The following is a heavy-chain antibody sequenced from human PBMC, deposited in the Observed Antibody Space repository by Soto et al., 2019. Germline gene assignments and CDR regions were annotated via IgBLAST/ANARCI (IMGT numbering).Heavy chain of an antibody. D-gene: IGHD6-13*01. CDR2: INPMGGST. CDR3: ARDLAAGDL. V-gene: IGHV1-46*01. J-gene: IGHJ5*02. CDR1: GYTLINYY. Sequence: ASVKVSCKASGYTLINYYIHWVRQAPGQGLEWMAIINPMGGSTNYAQEFQGRVTLTSDTSTSTVYMELSSLRFEDTALFYCARDLAAGDLWGQGTLVTVS.